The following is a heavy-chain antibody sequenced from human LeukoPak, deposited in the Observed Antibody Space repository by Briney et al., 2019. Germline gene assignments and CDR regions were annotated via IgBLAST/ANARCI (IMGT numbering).Heavy chain of an antibody. CDR1: GLTFSSYW. D-gene: IGHD7-27*01. J-gene: IGHJ4*02. CDR3: ARGRLGNGAGHYYFDY. Sequence: GGSLRLSCAASGLTFSSYWMHWVRQAPGKGLVWVSRINSDGSSTSYADSVKGRFTISRDNAKNTLYLQMNSLRAEDTAVYFCARGRLGNGAGHYYFDYWGQGALVIVSS. CDR2: INSDGSST. V-gene: IGHV3-74*01.